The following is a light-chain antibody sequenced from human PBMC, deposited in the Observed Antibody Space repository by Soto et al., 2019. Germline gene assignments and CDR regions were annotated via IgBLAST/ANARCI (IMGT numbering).Light chain of an antibody. CDR1: SSNIGNNH. Sequence: QSVLTQPPSVSAAPGQKVTSSCSGGSSNIGNNHVSWYQQFPGTAPKLLISDKNNRPSGTPDRFSGSKSGTSASLGITGLQTGDEADYYCGSWDSRLSAVVFGGGTKLTVL. V-gene: IGLV1-51*01. J-gene: IGLJ2*01. CDR2: DKN. CDR3: GSWDSRLSAVV.